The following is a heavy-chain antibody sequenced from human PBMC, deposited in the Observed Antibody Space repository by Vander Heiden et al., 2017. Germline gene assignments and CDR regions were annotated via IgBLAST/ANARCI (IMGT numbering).Heavy chain of an antibody. CDR2: INHSGST. CDR1: GGSFSGYY. Sequence: QVQLQQWGAGLLKPSETLSLTCAVYGGSFSGYYWSWIRQPPGKGLEWIGEINHSGSTNYNPSLKSRVTISVDTSKNQFSLKLSSVTAADTAVYYCARGVTASSNNWFDPWCQGTLVTVSS. CDR3: ARGVTASSNNWFDP. D-gene: IGHD2-21*02. J-gene: IGHJ5*02. V-gene: IGHV4-34*01.